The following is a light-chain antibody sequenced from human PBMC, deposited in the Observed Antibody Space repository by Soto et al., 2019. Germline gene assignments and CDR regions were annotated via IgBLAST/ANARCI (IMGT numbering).Light chain of an antibody. CDR3: QQYDNLPLT. CDR2: DAS. Sequence: DTQMTQSPSSVSASVGHGVSITWQASQNINNYLNWYQQKPGRAPKLLIYDASNLETGVPSRFSGSASGTDFTFTISSLQPEDIATYYCQQYDNLPLTFGGGTKVDIK. CDR1: QNINNY. V-gene: IGKV1-33*01. J-gene: IGKJ4*01.